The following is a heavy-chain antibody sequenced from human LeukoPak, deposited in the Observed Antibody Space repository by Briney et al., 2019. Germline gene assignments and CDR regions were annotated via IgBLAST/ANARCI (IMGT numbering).Heavy chain of an antibody. CDR1: GYSISSGYY. D-gene: IGHD2-2*02. J-gene: IGHJ4*02. CDR2: IYHSGST. CDR3: ARGAYQVLYPTHDY. V-gene: IGHV4-38-2*02. Sequence: SETLSLTCTVSGYSISSGYYWGWIRQPPGKGLEWIGSIYHSGSTYYNPSLKSRVTISVDTSKNQFSLKLSSVTAADTAVYYCARGAYQVLYPTHDYWGQGTLVTVSS.